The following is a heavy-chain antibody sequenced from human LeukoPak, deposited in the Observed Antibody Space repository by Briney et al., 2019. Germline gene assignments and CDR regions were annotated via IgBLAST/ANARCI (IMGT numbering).Heavy chain of an antibody. V-gene: IGHV1-69*13. CDR3: ASSLHSSGWYFDY. Sequence: SVKVSCKASGGTFSSYAISWVRQAPGQGLEWMGGIIPIFGTANYAQKFQGRVTITADESTSTAYMELSSLRSEDTAVYYCASSLHSSGWYFDYWGQGTLVTVSS. J-gene: IGHJ4*02. CDR2: IIPIFGTA. CDR1: GGTFSSYA. D-gene: IGHD6-19*01.